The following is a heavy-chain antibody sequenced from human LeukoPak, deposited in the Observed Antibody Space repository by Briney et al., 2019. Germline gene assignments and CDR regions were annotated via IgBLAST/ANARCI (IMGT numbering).Heavy chain of an antibody. D-gene: IGHD3-3*01. V-gene: IGHV3-30*03. Sequence: GRSLRLSCAASGFTFSSYGMHWVRQAPGKGLEWVAVISYDGSNKYYADSVKGRFTISRDNSKNTLYLQMNSLRAEDTAVYYCAPAPTYYDFWSGYYDYWGQGTLVTVSS. CDR1: GFTFSSYG. J-gene: IGHJ4*02. CDR3: APAPTYYDFWSGYYDY. CDR2: ISYDGSNK.